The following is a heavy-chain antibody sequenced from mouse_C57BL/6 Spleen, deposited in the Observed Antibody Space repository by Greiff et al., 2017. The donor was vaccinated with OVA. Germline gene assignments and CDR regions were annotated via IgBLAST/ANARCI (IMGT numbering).Heavy chain of an antibody. CDR2: INPSNGGT. J-gene: IGHJ3*01. V-gene: IGHV1-53*01. Sequence: QVHVKQPGTELVKPGASVKLSCKASGYTFTSYWMHWVKQRPGQGLEWIGNINPSNGGTNYNEKFKSKATLTVDKSSSTAYMQLSSLTSEDSAVYYCAREGLGRDWFAYWGQGTLVTVSA. D-gene: IGHD4-1*01. CDR3: AREGLGRDWFAY. CDR1: GYTFTSYW.